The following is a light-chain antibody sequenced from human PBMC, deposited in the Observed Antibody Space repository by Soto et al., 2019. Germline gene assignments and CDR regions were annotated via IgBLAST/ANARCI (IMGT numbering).Light chain of an antibody. CDR3: QQYESYSPLT. Sequence: DIQMTQSPSSLSASVGERVTITCRASQSVTTYLHWYQQKAGEAPKLLIQRASRVERGVPSRFSGSGSDTEFTLTISSLQPDDFATYYCQQYESYSPLTFGGGTKVDIK. CDR1: QSVTTY. V-gene: IGKV1-5*03. CDR2: RAS. J-gene: IGKJ4*01.